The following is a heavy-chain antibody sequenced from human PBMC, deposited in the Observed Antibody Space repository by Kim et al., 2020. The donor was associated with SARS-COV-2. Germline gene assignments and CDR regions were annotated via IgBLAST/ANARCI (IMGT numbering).Heavy chain of an antibody. J-gene: IGHJ4*02. D-gene: IGHD3-9*01. CDR3: AKVKSRYFDWLLDDY. V-gene: IGHV3-23*01. Sequence: DSVKGRFTTSIDNSQNTLYLQMNSLRAEDTAVYYCAKVKSRYFDWLLDDYWGQGTLVTVSS.